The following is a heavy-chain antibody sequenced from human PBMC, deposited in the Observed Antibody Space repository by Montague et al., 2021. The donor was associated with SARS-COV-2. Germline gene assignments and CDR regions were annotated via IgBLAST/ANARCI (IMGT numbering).Heavy chain of an antibody. CDR3: ARNGGAAVPGLLLGMDI. CDR2: IYYLGTT. J-gene: IGHJ6*02. Sequence: SETLSLTCIVSGGSISGHYWSWVRQTPEKGLEWIGYIYYLGTTXXXPSXXXRVTFSVGTSKNQLSLMLTSVTAADTGVYYCARNGGAAVPGLLLGMDIWGQGTTVTVSS. CDR1: GGSISGHY. D-gene: IGHD6-19*01. V-gene: IGHV4-59*11.